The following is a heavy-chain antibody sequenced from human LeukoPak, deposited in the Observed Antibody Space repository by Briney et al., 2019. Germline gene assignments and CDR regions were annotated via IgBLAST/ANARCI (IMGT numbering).Heavy chain of an antibody. J-gene: IGHJ4*02. CDR1: GFTFSGSA. Sequence: PGGSLRLSCAASGFTFSGSAMHWVRQASGKGLEWVGRIRSKANSYATAYAASVKGRSTISRDDSKNTAYLQMNSLKTEDTAVYYCTRRHYYDSSGYLDYWGQGTLVTVSS. CDR2: IRSKANSYAT. D-gene: IGHD3-22*01. V-gene: IGHV3-73*01. CDR3: TRRHYYDSSGYLDY.